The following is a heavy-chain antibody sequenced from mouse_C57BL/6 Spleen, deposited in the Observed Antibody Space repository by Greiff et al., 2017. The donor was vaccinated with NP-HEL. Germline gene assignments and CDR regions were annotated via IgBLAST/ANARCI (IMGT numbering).Heavy chain of an antibody. CDR3: TRSTRRWYFDV. V-gene: IGHV1-15*01. J-gene: IGHJ1*03. CDR2: IDPETGGT. Sequence: VQLQQSGAELVRPGASVTLSCKASGYTFTDYEMHWVKQTPVHGLEWIGAIDPETGGTAYNQKFKGKAILTADKSSSTAYMELRSLTSEDSAVYYCTRSTRRWYFDVWGTGTTVTVSS. CDR1: GYTFTDYE. D-gene: IGHD1-2*01.